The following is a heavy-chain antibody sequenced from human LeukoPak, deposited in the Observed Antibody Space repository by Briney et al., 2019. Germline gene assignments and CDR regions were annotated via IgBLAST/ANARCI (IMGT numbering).Heavy chain of an antibody. CDR2: ISGSGDSP. CDR3: AKTLGSITYDAYDI. J-gene: IGHJ3*02. Sequence: GGSLRLSCAASGFTFSDYAMGWVRQAPGKGLEWVSSISGSGDSPNSADSVKGRFSISRDNSKSTLYLQMNNLRAEDTALYYCAKTLGSITYDAYDIWGQGTMVTVSS. CDR1: GFTFSDYA. D-gene: IGHD7-27*01. V-gene: IGHV3-23*01.